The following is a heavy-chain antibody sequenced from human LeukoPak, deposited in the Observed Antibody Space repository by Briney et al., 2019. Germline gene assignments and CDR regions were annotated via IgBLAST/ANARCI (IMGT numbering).Heavy chain of an antibody. CDR2: ISSSSSHI. CDR1: GFTFSSYS. D-gene: IGHD3-22*01. V-gene: IGHV3-21*01. Sequence: GGSLRLSCAASGFTFSSYSMNWVRQAPGKGLEWVSSISSSSSHIYYADSVKGRFTISRDNAKNSLYLQMNSLRAEDTAVYYCARVHDSSGYYYGYWGQGTLVTVSS. CDR3: ARVHDSSGYYYGY. J-gene: IGHJ4*02.